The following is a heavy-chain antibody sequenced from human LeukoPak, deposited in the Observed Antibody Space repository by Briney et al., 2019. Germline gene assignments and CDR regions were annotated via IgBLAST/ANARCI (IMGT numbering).Heavy chain of an antibody. J-gene: IGHJ6*02. CDR3: TTLDYDFWSGYPYYYGMDV. CDR1: GYTFTSYG. D-gene: IGHD3-3*01. V-gene: IGHV1-18*01. CDR2: ISAYNGNT. Sequence: ASVKVSCKASGYTFTSYGISWVRQAPGQGLEWMGWISAYNGNTNCAQKLQGRVTMTTDTSTSTAYMELRSLRSDDTAVYYCTTLDYDFWSGYPYYYGMDVWGQGTTVTVSS.